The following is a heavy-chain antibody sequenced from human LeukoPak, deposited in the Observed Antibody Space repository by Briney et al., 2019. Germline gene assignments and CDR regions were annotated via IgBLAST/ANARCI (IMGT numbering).Heavy chain of an antibody. CDR1: GFTFSNYA. D-gene: IGHD3-22*01. J-gene: IGHJ4*02. CDR2: ISGGDGTT. Sequence: GGSLRLSCAASGFTFSNYAMSWVRQAPGKGLEWVSAISGGDGTTYYADSVKGRFTISRDNSKNTLHLQMNSLRAEDTAVYYCAKTCHSSGYYGQHDYWGQGTLVTVSS. V-gene: IGHV3-23*01. CDR3: AKTCHSSGYYGQHDY.